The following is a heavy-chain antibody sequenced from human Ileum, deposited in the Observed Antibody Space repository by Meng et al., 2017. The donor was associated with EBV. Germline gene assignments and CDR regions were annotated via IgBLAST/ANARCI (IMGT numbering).Heavy chain of an antibody. CDR1: GYTCTHYG. CDR3: ARPIAHHQYLDH. J-gene: IGHJ5*02. CDR2: ISAYNGHS. V-gene: IGHV1-18*01. Sequence: QVELGQCGAEVETPAASVEFSCKAAGYTCTHYGIRWLRQAPGQGREWITWISAYNGHSNNVQKFQDRVTLTRDTSTNTVYMSLRGLASDDRAGYLCARPIAHHQYLDHWGQGTLVTVSS. D-gene: IGHD4-11*01.